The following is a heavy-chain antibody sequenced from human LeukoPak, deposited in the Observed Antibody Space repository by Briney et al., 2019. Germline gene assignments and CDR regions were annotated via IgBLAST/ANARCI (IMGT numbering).Heavy chain of an antibody. V-gene: IGHV3-23*01. CDR3: ARRVAELDY. CDR1: GLTFSSYA. D-gene: IGHD6-19*01. Sequence: GASLRLSCAASGLTFSSYAMSWVRQAPGKGLEWVSAISGSGGSTYYADSVKGRFTISRDNSKNTLYLQMNSLRAEDTAVYYCARRVAELDYWGQGTLVTVSS. J-gene: IGHJ4*02. CDR2: ISGSGGST.